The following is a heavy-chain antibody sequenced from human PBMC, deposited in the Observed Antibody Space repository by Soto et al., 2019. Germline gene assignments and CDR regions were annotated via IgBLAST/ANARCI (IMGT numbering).Heavy chain of an antibody. CDR3: AKDHVDIVATISRPPFYYYYGMDV. CDR2: ISYDGSNK. V-gene: IGHV3-30*18. Sequence: GGSLRLSCAASGFTFSSYGMHWVRQAPGKGLEWVAVISYDGSNKYYADSVKGRFTISRDNSKNTLYLQMNSLRAEDTAVYYCAKDHVDIVATISRPPFYYYYGMDVWGQGTTVTVSS. CDR1: GFTFSSYG. J-gene: IGHJ6*02. D-gene: IGHD5-12*01.